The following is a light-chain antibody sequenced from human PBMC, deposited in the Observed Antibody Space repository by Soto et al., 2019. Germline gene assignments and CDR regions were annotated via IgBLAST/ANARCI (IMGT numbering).Light chain of an antibody. CDR1: ESVSSN. Sequence: EVVMTQSPATLSVSPGERATLSCRASESVSSNLAWYQQRPGQAPRLVIYGASTRATGILARFSGGGSGTEFTLTISSLQSEDFAVYYCQQYNSWPPITFGQGTRLEIK. V-gene: IGKV3-15*01. J-gene: IGKJ5*01. CDR2: GAS. CDR3: QQYNSWPPIT.